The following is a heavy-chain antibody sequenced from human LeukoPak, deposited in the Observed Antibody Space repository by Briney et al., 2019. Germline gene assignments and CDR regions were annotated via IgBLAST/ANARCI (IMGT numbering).Heavy chain of an antibody. CDR2: FSYNGIG. D-gene: IGHD6-19*01. CDR1: GVSFSSNSYS. Sequence: SETLSLTCTVSGVSFSSNSYSWGWIRQSPGKGLEWVGSFSYNGIGYYDPSLKSRVTISVDTSKNQFSLKLSSVTAADTAVYYCVTVAALTYFDFRGQGTLVTVSS. V-gene: IGHV4-39*01. CDR3: VTVAALTYFDF. J-gene: IGHJ4*02.